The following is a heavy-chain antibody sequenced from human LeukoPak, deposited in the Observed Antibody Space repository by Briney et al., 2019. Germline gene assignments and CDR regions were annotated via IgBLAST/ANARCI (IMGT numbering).Heavy chain of an antibody. J-gene: IGHJ4*02. V-gene: IGHV4-59*01. CDR2: IYYSGST. Sequence: PSETLSLTCTVSGGSISPYYWSWIRQPPGKGLEWIGYIYYSGSTNYNPSLKSRVTISVDTSKNQFSLKLSSVTAADTAVYYCARDCRGASCYDYWGQGTPVTVSS. CDR1: GGSISPYY. D-gene: IGHD2-15*01. CDR3: ARDCRGASCYDY.